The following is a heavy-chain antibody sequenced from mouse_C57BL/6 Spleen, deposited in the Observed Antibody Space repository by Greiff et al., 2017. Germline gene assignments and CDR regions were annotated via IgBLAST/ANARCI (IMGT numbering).Heavy chain of an antibody. V-gene: IGHV5-17*01. J-gene: IGHJ3*01. Sequence: EVQLLEPGGGLVKPGGSLKLSCAASGFTFSDYGMHWVRQAPEKGLEWVAYISTGSSNIYYADTVKGRFTISRDNAKNTLFLQMTSLRSEDTAMYYCGNLYDYDVGYWGQGTLVTVSA. D-gene: IGHD2-4*01. CDR3: GNLYDYDVGY. CDR1: GFTFSDYG. CDR2: ISTGSSNI.